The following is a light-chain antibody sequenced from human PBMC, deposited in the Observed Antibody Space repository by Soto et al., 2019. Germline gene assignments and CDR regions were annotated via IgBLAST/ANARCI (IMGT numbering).Light chain of an antibody. J-gene: IGKJ2*01. V-gene: IGKV1-39*01. CDR2: AAY. CDR1: QYINNY. Sequence: DIQMTQSPSSLSTSVGDRVTITCRASQYINNYLNWYQQKPGKAPKLLIFAAYNLQSGVPSRFSGSGSGTDFTLTISSLQPEDFATYYCPQSYSTPPYTFGQGTKVDIK. CDR3: PQSYSTPPYT.